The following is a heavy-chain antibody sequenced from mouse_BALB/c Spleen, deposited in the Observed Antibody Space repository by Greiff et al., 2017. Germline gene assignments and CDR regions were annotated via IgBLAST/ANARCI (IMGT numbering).Heavy chain of an antibody. CDR1: GFTFSSYA. D-gene: IGHD5-5*01. Sequence: EVKVVESGGGLVKPGGSMKLSCAASGFTFSSYAMSWVRQTPEKRLEWVASISSGGSTYYPDSVKGRFTISRDNARNILYLQMSSLRPEDTAMYYCAREELLPSGFAYWGQGTLVTVSA. V-gene: IGHV5-6-5*01. CDR2: ISSGGST. CDR3: AREELLPSGFAY. J-gene: IGHJ3*01.